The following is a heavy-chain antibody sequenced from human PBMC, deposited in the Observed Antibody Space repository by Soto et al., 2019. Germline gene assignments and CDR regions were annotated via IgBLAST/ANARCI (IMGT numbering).Heavy chain of an antibody. J-gene: IGHJ4*02. V-gene: IGHV3-30-3*01. CDR1: GFTFSTYA. D-gene: IGHD3-10*01. CDR3: ARYIYGYVDY. Sequence: PGGSLILSCAASGFTFSTYAMHWVRQAPGKGLEWVAIISYDGNNKYYADSVKGRFNISRDNSKNTLYLQMNSLRAEDTAVYYCARYIYGYVDYWGQGTLVTVS. CDR2: ISYDGNNK.